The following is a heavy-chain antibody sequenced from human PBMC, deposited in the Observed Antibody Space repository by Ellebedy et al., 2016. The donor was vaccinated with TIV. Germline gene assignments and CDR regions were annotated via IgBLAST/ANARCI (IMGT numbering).Heavy chain of an antibody. CDR2: ISGGGGMT. J-gene: IGHJ4*02. CDR1: GFTFSNFA. Sequence: PGGSLRLSCAASGFTFSNFAMNWVRQAPGKGLEWVSGISGGGGMTFFADSMKGRFTLSRDNSKSTLYLQLNSLRVEDTAVYYCAKGVPSDDYVWGSAGENFFDYWGLGTLVTVSS. V-gene: IGHV3-23*01. CDR3: AKGVPSDDYVWGSAGENFFDY. D-gene: IGHD3-16*01.